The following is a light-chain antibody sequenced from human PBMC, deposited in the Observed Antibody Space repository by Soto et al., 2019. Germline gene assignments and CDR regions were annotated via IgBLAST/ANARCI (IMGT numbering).Light chain of an antibody. CDR3: QSYDSRLSGWV. CDR2: YNS. CDR1: SSNIGAGYN. Sequence: QSALTQLPSVSGAPGQRVTISCTGSSSNIGAGYNVHWYQQLPGTAPKLLIYYNSNRPSGVPDRFSGSKSGTSASLAITGLQAEDEADYYCQSYDSRLSGWVFGGGTKLTVL. V-gene: IGLV1-40*01. J-gene: IGLJ3*02.